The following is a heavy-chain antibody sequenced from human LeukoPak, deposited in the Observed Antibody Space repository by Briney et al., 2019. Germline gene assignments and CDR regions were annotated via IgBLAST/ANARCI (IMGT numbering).Heavy chain of an antibody. Sequence: GASVKVSCKASGYTFSIYSIAWVRQAPGQGLEWMGWINPNGGGTNYAQKFQDRVTMTRDTSISTAYMELSRLRSDDTAAYYCARSGIEAAAYFDYWGQGTLVTVSS. CDR3: ARSGIEAAAYFDY. V-gene: IGHV1-2*02. J-gene: IGHJ4*02. D-gene: IGHD6-13*01. CDR2: INPNGGGT. CDR1: GYTFSIYS.